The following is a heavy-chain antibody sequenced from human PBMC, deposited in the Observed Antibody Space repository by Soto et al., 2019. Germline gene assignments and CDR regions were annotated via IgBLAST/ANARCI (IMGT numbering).Heavy chain of an antibody. CDR1: GFMFTSSA. Sequence: QMQVVQSGPEVKKPGTSVKVSCKTSGFMFTSSAVQRVRQARGQRLEWIGWLVVGSGNTHYAQHFQERVTLTRDMSTGTAYMELSSLRSEDTAVYYCAAVPVLRFLKWLPAYFDYWGQGTLVTVSS. CDR2: LVVGSGNT. CDR3: AAVPVLRFLKWLPAYFDY. V-gene: IGHV1-58*01. J-gene: IGHJ4*02. D-gene: IGHD3-3*01.